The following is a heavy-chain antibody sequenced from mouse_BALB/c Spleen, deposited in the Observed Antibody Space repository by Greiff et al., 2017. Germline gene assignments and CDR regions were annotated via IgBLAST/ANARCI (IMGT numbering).Heavy chain of an antibody. V-gene: IGHV5-6-5*01. CDR3: ASGYPFYAMDY. J-gene: IGHJ4*01. Sequence: EVKLVDSGGGLVKPGGSLKLSCAASGFTFSSYAMSWVRQTPEKRLEWVASFSSGGSTYYPDSVKGRFTISRDNARNILYLQMSSLRSEDTAMYYCASGYPFYAMDYWGQGTSVTVSS. CDR2: FSSGGST. CDR1: GFTFSSYA.